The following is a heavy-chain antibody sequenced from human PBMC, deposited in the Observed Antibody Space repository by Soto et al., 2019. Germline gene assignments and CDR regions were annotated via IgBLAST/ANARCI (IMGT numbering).Heavy chain of an antibody. J-gene: IGHJ4*02. CDR1: GGTFSSYA. Sequence: SVKVSCKASGGTFSSYAISWVRQAPGQGLEWMGGIIPIFGTANYAQKFQGRVTITADESTSTAYMELSSLRSKDTAVYYCARATQYDYYFDYWGQGTLVTVS. V-gene: IGHV1-69*13. CDR3: ARATQYDYYFDY. D-gene: IGHD3-16*01. CDR2: IIPIFGTA.